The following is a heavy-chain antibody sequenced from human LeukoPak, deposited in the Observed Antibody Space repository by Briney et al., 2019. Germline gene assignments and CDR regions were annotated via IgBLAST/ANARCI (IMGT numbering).Heavy chain of an antibody. J-gene: IGHJ1*01. Sequence: ASVKVSCKASGYTFTSYGISWVRQAPGQGLEWMGWISAYNGNTNYAQKLQGRVTMTRDTSISTAYMELSRLRSDDTAVYYCARAGSRIAVAGYSQDFQHWGQGTLVTVSS. V-gene: IGHV1-18*01. CDR3: ARAGSRIAVAGYSQDFQH. D-gene: IGHD6-19*01. CDR1: GYTFTSYG. CDR2: ISAYNGNT.